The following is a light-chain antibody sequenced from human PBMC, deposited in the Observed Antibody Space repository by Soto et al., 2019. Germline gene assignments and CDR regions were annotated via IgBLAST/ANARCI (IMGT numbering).Light chain of an antibody. CDR2: KAS. V-gene: IGKV1-5*03. CDR3: QQYNSYSYT. Sequence: DIQMTQSPSTLSASVGDRVTITCRASQTISYWLAWYQQRPGKAPKLLIYKASSLESGVPSRFSGSGSGTEFTLTISSLQPNDFATYYCQQYNSYSYTFGQGTQL. J-gene: IGKJ2*01. CDR1: QTISYW.